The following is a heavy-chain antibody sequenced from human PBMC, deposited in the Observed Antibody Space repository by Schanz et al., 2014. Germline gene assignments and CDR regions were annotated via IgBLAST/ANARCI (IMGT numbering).Heavy chain of an antibody. CDR1: GFTLSNYA. CDR2: LSEGGRAT. Sequence: EMQLLESGGGLAQPGGSLRLSCAASGFTLSNYAMSWVRQAPGKGLEWVSALSEGGRATHYADSVRGRFTISSDSSKTTLYLQRSRLRADDTAFYYCAKAADWPVTRFDPWGQGTLVTVSS. J-gene: IGHJ5*02. D-gene: IGHD3-9*01. V-gene: IGHV3-23*01. CDR3: AKAADWPVTRFDP.